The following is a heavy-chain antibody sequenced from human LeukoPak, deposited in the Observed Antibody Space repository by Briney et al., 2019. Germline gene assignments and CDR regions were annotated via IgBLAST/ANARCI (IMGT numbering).Heavy chain of an antibody. CDR1: GFIVSSNY. Sequence: PGGSLRLSCAASGFIVSSNYMTWVRQAPGKGLEWVSVIHNDGSTYYADSVKGRFTISRDNYKNTLYLQMNSLRVEDTAVYYCAALARDYWGQGTLVTVSS. D-gene: IGHD3-3*02. CDR2: IHNDGST. J-gene: IGHJ4*02. V-gene: IGHV3-53*01. CDR3: AALARDY.